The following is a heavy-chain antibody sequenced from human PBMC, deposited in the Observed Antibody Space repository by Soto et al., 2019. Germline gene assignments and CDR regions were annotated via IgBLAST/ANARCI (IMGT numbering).Heavy chain of an antibody. CDR1: GFTFNFFA. D-gene: IGHD1-26*01. Sequence: QVQLVESGGGVVQPGRSLRLSCAASGFTFNFFAMHWVRQAPGKGLEWVAAVSKDGSNTYYADSVKGRFTISRDNPKKTRYLQMNSLILEDEAVYYCARDIWWEPGVDAFHIWGQGTMVTVSP. CDR3: ARDIWWEPGVDAFHI. J-gene: IGHJ3*02. CDR2: VSKDGSNT. V-gene: IGHV3-30-3*01.